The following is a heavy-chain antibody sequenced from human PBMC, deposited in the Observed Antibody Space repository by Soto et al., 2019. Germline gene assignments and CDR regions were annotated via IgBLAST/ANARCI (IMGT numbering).Heavy chain of an antibody. D-gene: IGHD3-22*01. V-gene: IGHV3-30-3*01. CDR3: ARDSYDSSGYYYY. Sequence: SGGSLRLSCAASGFTFSSYAMHWVRQAPGKGLEWVAVISYDGSNKYYADSVKGRFTISRDNSKNTLYLQMNSLGAEDTAVYYCARDSYDSSGYYYYWGQGTLVTVSS. CDR2: ISYDGSNK. CDR1: GFTFSSYA. J-gene: IGHJ4*02.